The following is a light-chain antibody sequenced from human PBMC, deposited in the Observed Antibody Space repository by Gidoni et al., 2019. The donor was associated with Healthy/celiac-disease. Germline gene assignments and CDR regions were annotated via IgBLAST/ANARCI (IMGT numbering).Light chain of an antibody. CDR3: MQGTHWPYT. CDR1: PSLLHRDGHVH. Sequence: DAVLTQSPLSLPVTLGQPASISCSSSPSLLHRDGHVHLYWFQQRPGQSPRRLIYRVSNRDSGVPDRCSGSGSGTDVTLKISRVEAEDLGVYYCMQGTHWPYTFGQGTKLEIK. CDR2: RVS. J-gene: IGKJ2*01. V-gene: IGKV2-30*02.